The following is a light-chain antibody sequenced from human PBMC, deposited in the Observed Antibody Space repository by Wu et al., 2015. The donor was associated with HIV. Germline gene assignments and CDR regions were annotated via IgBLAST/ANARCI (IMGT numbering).Light chain of an antibody. CDR2: AAS. V-gene: IGKV1-8*01. J-gene: IGKJ4*01. CDR3: QQYDTFPLT. Sequence: AIQITQSPSSLSASTGDTVNITCQTSQDIRTSLGWYRQKPGKVPELLIYAASNLRRGVPSRFSGSGSGTRFTLTISCLQSEDLATFYXQQYDTFPLTFGGGPRWTSN. CDR1: QDIRTS.